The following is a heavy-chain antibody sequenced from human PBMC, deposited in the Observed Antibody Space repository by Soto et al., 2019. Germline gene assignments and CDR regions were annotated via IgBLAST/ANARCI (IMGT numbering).Heavy chain of an antibody. Sequence: TGGSQRLSSTSSGFTFSGSAMHWVRQASGKGLEWVGRIRSKAKSYATAYAASMKGRFTISRDDSKNTAYLQMNSLKTEDTAVYYCTADTAVTNYGMDVWGQGTTVTVSS. CDR2: IRSKAKSYAT. CDR1: GFTFSGSA. V-gene: IGHV3-73*01. CDR3: TADTAVTNYGMDV. J-gene: IGHJ6*02. D-gene: IGHD5-18*01.